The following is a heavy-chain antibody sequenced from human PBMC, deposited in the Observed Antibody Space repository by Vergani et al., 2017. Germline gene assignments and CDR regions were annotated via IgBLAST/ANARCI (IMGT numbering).Heavy chain of an antibody. CDR2: ISSSSSTI. CDR3: ARGRITIFGVVIPLDAFDI. J-gene: IGHJ3*02. D-gene: IGHD3-3*01. Sequence: VQLVESGGGVVQPGRSLRLSCAASGFTFSSYGMHWVRQAPGKGLEWVSYISSSSSTIYYADSVKGRFTISRDNAKNSLYLQMNSLRAEDTAVYYCARGRITIFGVVIPLDAFDIWGQGTMVTVSS. CDR1: GFTFSSYG. V-gene: IGHV3-48*01.